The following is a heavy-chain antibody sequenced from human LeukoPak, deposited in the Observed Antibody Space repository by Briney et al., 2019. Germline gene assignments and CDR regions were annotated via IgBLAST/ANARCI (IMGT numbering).Heavy chain of an antibody. J-gene: IGHJ4*02. CDR2: ISSDGSYT. Sequence: PGGSLRLSCAASGFTFSSYWMHWVRQAPGKGPVWVSRISSDGSYTSYADSVKGRFTISRDNAKNSLYLQMNSLRAEDTAVYYCARDGGGGLDYWGQGTLVTVSS. V-gene: IGHV3-74*01. CDR1: GFTFSSYW. CDR3: ARDGGGGLDY. D-gene: IGHD2-15*01.